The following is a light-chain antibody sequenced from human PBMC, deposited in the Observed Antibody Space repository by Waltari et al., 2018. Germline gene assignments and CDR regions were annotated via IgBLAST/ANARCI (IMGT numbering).Light chain of an antibody. CDR2: GKE. Sequence: SSELTQGPDVSVALGQTVKIICQGDSLRTPYASWYQVKPGQAPVLVLFGKEKRPSGIPDRISGYSSGTTSSLTITGAQAEDEADYYCHSRKGSDNQVVFGGGTKLTVL. CDR1: SLRTPY. V-gene: IGLV3-19*01. J-gene: IGLJ3*02. CDR3: HSRKGSDNQVV.